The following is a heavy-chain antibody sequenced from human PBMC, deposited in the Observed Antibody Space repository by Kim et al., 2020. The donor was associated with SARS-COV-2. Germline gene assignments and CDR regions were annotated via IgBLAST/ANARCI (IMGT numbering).Heavy chain of an antibody. V-gene: IGHV3-53*01. J-gene: IGHJ6*03. CDR2: LYTGGSS. CDR3: SSVVAEIRDYYYMDV. D-gene: IGHD2-15*01. Sequence: GGSLRLSCAASGFSVSVTYMSWVRQAPGRGLEWVSVLYTGGSSYYADSVKGRFIISRDDSENTLYLRMNSLSAEDTAVYFCSSVVAEIRDYYYMDVWCKG. CDR1: GFSVSVTY.